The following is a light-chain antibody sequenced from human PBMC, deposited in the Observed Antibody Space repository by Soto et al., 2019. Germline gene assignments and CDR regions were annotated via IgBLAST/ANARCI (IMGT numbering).Light chain of an antibody. CDR1: SSNIGNNY. CDR3: GTWDNSLSTVV. J-gene: IGLJ2*01. Sequence: QSVLTQPPSVSAAPGQKVTISCFGSSSNIGNNYVSWYQQFPGTAPKLLVYDNNKRPSGIPDRFSGSKSGTSATLGITGLQAGDEPEYFCGTWDNSLSTVVFGRGTKLTVL. V-gene: IGLV1-51*01. CDR2: DNN.